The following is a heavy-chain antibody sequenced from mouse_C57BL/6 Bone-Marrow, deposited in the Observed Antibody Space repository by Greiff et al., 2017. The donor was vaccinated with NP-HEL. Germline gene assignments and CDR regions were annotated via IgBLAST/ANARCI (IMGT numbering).Heavy chain of an antibody. V-gene: IGHV5-16*01. D-gene: IGHD3-2*02. J-gene: IGHJ3*01. CDR2: INYDGSST. Sequence: DVQLVESEGGLVQPGSSMKLSCTASGFTFSDYYMAWVRQVPEKGLEWVANINYDGSSTYYLDSLKSRFIISRDNAKNILYLQMSSLKSEDTATYYCARATAQATAWFAYWGQGTLVTVSA. CDR3: ARATAQATAWFAY. CDR1: GFTFSDYY.